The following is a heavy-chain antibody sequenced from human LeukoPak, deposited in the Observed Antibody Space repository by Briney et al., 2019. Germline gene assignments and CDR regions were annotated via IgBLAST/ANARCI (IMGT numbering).Heavy chain of an antibody. J-gene: IGHJ4*02. CDR3: ARDSRPYCSSTSCYLYFLDY. CDR2: IIPILGIA. Sequence: GASVKVSCKASGGTFSSYAISWVRQAPGQGLEWMGRIIPILGIANYAQKFQGRVTITADKSTSTAYMELSSLRSEDTAVYYCARDSRPYCSSTSCYLYFLDYWGQGTLVTVSS. D-gene: IGHD2-2*01. V-gene: IGHV1-69*04. CDR1: GGTFSSYA.